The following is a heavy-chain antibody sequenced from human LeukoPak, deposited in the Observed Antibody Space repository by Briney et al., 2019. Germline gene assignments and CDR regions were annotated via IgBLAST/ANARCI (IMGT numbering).Heavy chain of an antibody. V-gene: IGHV3-21*01. CDR2: ISSSSSYI. Sequence: PGGSLRLSCAASGFTFSSYSMNWVRQAPGKGLEWVSSISSSSSYIYYADSVKGRFAISRDNAKNSLYLQMNSLRAEDTAVYYCARDPRDYYDSSGYYYWPPHFDYWGQGTLVTVSS. D-gene: IGHD3-22*01. CDR1: GFTFSSYS. CDR3: ARDPRDYYDSSGYYYWPPHFDY. J-gene: IGHJ4*02.